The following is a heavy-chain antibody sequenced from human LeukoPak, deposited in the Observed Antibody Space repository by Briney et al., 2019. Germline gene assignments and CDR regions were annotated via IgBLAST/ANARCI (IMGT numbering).Heavy chain of an antibody. Sequence: PSETLSLTCTVSGGSISSSSYYWGWIRQPPGKGLEWIGSIYYSGSTYYNPSLKSRVTISVDTSKNQFSLKLSSVTAADTAVYYCARLLRSGSYYKVSSGYYYYMDVWGKGTTVTISS. D-gene: IGHD3-10*01. J-gene: IGHJ6*03. CDR1: GGSISSSSYY. CDR2: IYYSGST. V-gene: IGHV4-39*07. CDR3: ARLLRSGSYYKVSSGYYYYMDV.